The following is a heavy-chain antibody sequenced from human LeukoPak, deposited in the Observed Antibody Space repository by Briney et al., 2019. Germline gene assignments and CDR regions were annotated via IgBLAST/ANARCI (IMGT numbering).Heavy chain of an antibody. D-gene: IGHD4-17*01. V-gene: IGHV3-64*02. CDR2: ITSDGRST. Sequence: PGGSLRLSCAASGFSFSAHAMHWVRQAPGKGLQYVSGITSDGRSTFYGDSVKGRFIISRDNSRNTLFLQMGNVRTDDTAVYYCARDHDFGSPDYWGQGTLVAVSS. CDR3: ARDHDFGSPDY. J-gene: IGHJ4*02. CDR1: GFSFSAHA.